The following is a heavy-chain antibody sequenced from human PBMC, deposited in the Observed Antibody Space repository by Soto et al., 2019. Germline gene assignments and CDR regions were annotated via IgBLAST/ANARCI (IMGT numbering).Heavy chain of an antibody. D-gene: IGHD1-26*01. Sequence: GGSLRLSCAASGFTFSSYGMHWVRQAPGKGLEWVAVISYDGNNKYYADSVKGRFTISRDNSKNTLCLQMNSLRAEDTAVYYCAKDHQEWELLTPFDYWGQGTLVTVSS. CDR2: ISYDGNNK. CDR3: AKDHQEWELLTPFDY. J-gene: IGHJ4*02. CDR1: GFTFSSYG. V-gene: IGHV3-30*18.